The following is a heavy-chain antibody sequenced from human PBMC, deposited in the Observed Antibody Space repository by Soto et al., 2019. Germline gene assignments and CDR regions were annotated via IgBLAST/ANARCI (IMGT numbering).Heavy chain of an antibody. CDR3: ARGGYRTLAWFDP. CDR2: IYHSGTT. J-gene: IGHJ5*02. Sequence: QVQVQESGPGLVKPSETLSLTCTVSGGSISNHYWSWIRQSPGKGLEWIANIYHSGTTNYNLSLKGRVTISIDPSKNQVSLKLNSVTAADTAVYYCARGGYRTLAWFDPWGQGTLVTVSS. V-gene: IGHV4-59*11. D-gene: IGHD6-13*01. CDR1: GGSISNHY.